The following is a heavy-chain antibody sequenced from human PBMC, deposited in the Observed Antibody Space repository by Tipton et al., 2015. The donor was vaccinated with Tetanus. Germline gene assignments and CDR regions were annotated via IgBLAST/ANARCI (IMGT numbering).Heavy chain of an antibody. J-gene: IGHJ6*02. CDR1: GYTFTGYY. Sequence: QVQLVQSGAEVKKPGASVKVSCKASGYTFTGYYMYWVRQAPGQGLEWMGWIDPNSGGTVYAQKFQGRVTMTGDTSISTAYMGLRSLRSDDTAVYYCARDRGDYIYYGMDVWGPGTTVTVS. CDR2: IDPNSGGT. D-gene: IGHD3-22*01. V-gene: IGHV1-2*02. CDR3: ARDRGDYIYYGMDV.